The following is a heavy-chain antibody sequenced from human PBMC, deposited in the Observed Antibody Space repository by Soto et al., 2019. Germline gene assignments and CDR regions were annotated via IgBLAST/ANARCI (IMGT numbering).Heavy chain of an antibody. D-gene: IGHD2-2*01. CDR1: GFNFIGYS. Sequence: GPQIHSYRASGFNFIGYSMNWVRKAPGKGLEWVSYISSSSSTIYYADSVKGRFTISRDNAKNSLYLQMNSLRDEDTAVYYCARDSTPRRGVFDIWGQGTMV. CDR2: ISSSSSTI. CDR3: ARDSTPRRGVFDI. V-gene: IGHV3-48*02. J-gene: IGHJ3*02.